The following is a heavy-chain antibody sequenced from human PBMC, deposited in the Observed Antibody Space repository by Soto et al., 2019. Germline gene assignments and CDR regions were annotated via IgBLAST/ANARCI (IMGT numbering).Heavy chain of an antibody. CDR1: GGSISSGGYY. Sequence: QVQLQESGPGLVKPSQTLSLTCTVSGGSISSGGYYWSWIRQHPGKGLEWIGYIYYSGSTYYNPSLKSPVTMSVDTSKNQFSLKLSSVTAADTAVYYCARDVTTVDNDAFDIWGQGTMVTVSS. D-gene: IGHD4-4*01. J-gene: IGHJ3*02. CDR2: IYYSGST. V-gene: IGHV4-31*01. CDR3: ARDVTTVDNDAFDI.